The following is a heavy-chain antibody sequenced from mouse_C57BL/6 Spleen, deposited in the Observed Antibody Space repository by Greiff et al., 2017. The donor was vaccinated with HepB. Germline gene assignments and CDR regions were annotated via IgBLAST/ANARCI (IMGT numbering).Heavy chain of an antibody. J-gene: IGHJ1*03. CDR1: GYTFTSYW. V-gene: IGHV1-52*01. CDR2: IDPSDSET. CDR3: ARGDPMGYFDV. Sequence: QVQLKQPGAELVRPGSSVKLSCKASGYTFTSYWMHWVKQRPIQGLEWIGNIDPSDSETHYNQKFKDKATLTVDKSASTAYMQLSRLQSEDSAVYYCARGDPMGYFDVWGTGTTVTVSS. D-gene: IGHD3-3*01.